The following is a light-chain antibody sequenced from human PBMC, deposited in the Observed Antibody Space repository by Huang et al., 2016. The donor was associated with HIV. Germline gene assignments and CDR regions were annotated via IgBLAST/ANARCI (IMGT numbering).Light chain of an antibody. V-gene: IGKV4-1*01. CDR3: QQFYNMPYT. J-gene: IGKJ2*01. CDR2: MAS. CDR1: RSLLFASNSKNF. Sequence: DILLTQSPDSLAVSLGERATLTCSSSRSLLFASNSKNFLAWYQQKPGQSPKLLMYMASVRESGVPVRFTGSGSGTEFPLTSARLQAEDVADYYCQQFYNMPYTFGRGTRLEI.